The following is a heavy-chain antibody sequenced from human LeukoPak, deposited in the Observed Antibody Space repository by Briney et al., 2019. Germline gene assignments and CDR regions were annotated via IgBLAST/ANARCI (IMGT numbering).Heavy chain of an antibody. CDR2: INPNSGGT. D-gene: IGHD1-1*01. CDR3: ARDPDDYYFDY. J-gene: IGHJ4*02. V-gene: IGHV1-2*04. CDR1: GYTFTGYY. Sequence: ASVKVSCKASGYTFTGYYMHWVRQAPGQGLEWMGWINPNSGGTNYAQKFQGWVTMTRDTSISTAYMELSSLRSEDTAVYYCARDPDDYYFDYWGQGTLVTVSS.